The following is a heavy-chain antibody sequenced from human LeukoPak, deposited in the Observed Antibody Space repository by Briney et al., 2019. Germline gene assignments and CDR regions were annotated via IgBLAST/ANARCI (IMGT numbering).Heavy chain of an antibody. CDR1: GFTFSSYA. CDR3: AKGRYSYGQYYFDY. V-gene: IGHV3-23*01. Sequence: GGSLRLSCAASGFTFSSYAMSWVRQAPGKGLEWVSVISGSGGSTYYADSVKGRFTISRDNSKNTLFLQMDSLRAEDTAVYYCAKGRYSYGQYYFDYWGQGTLVTVSS. J-gene: IGHJ4*02. D-gene: IGHD5-18*01. CDR2: ISGSGGST.